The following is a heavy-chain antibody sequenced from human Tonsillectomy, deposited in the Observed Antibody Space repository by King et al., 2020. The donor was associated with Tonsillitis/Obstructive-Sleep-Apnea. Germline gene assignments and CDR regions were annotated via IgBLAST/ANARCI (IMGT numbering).Heavy chain of an antibody. CDR1: GFTFDDYA. CDR2: ICWNSGSI. V-gene: IGHV3-9*01. J-gene: IGHJ4*02. Sequence: VQLVESGGGLVQPGRSLRLSCAASGFTFDDYAMHWVRQAPGKGLEWVSGICWNSGSIGYADSVKGRFTISRDNAKNSLYLQMNSLRAEDTALYYCAKDAGYSSSANFDYWGQGTLVTVSS. D-gene: IGHD6-6*01. CDR3: AKDAGYSSSANFDY.